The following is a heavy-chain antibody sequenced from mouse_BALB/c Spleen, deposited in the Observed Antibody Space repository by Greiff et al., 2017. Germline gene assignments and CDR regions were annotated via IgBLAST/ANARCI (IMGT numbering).Heavy chain of an antibody. Sequence: EVKLMESGGGLVQPGGSLKLSCAASGFTFSSYGMSWVRQTPDKRLELVATINSNGGSTYYPDSVKGRFTISRDNAKNTLYLQMSSLKSEDTAMYYCARWDYGSTWFAYWGQGTLVTVSA. J-gene: IGHJ3*01. V-gene: IGHV5-6-3*01. D-gene: IGHD1-1*01. CDR2: INSNGGST. CDR1: GFTFSSYG. CDR3: ARWDYGSTWFAY.